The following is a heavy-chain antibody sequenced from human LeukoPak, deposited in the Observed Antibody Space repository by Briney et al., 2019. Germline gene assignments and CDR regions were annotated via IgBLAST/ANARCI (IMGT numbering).Heavy chain of an antibody. CDR1: GGFISSYS. Sequence: SETLSLTFSVSGGFISSYSWGWIRQPPGKGLEWIANIYSSGNTNHNPSLKSRVAISVDTSKNQFSLKLSAVTAADTAIYYCASVDNPPGCFDPSGQGTLVTVSS. CDR2: IYSSGNT. J-gene: IGHJ5*02. V-gene: IGHV4-59*01. D-gene: IGHD3-10*01. CDR3: ASVDNPPGCFDP.